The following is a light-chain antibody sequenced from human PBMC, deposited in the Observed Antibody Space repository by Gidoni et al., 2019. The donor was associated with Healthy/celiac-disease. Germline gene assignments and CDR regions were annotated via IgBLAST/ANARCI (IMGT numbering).Light chain of an antibody. CDR2: GAS. V-gene: IGKV3-15*01. CDR1: QSVSSN. Sequence: EIVMTQSPATLSVSPGERATLSCRASQSVSSNLAWYQQTPGQAPRLLIYGASTRATGIPARFSGSGSGTEFTLTISSLQAEDFAVYYCQQYNSWPPRTFGGGTKVEIK. J-gene: IGKJ4*02. CDR3: QQYNSWPPRT.